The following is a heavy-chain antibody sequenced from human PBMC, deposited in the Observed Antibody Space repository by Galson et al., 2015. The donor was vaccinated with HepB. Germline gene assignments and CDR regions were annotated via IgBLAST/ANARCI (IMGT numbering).Heavy chain of an antibody. CDR1: GFTFSNYW. D-gene: IGHD2-2*01. J-gene: IGHJ4*02. CDR2: IKQDGSET. Sequence: SLRLSCAASGFTFSNYWLSRVRQAPGKGLEWVANIKQDGSETYYVDSVKGRFSISRDNAKKSLYLQMNSLRAEDTAVYYCAKEDRHCSSSSCYYSTGMYHFDYWGQGTLVTVSS. CDR3: AKEDRHCSSSSCYYSTGMYHFDY. V-gene: IGHV3-7*01.